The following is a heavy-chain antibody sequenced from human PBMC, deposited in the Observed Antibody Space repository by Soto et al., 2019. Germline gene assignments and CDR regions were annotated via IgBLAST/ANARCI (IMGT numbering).Heavy chain of an antibody. Sequence: QVQLQESGPGLVKPSQTLSLTCTVSGGSISSGGYYWSWIRQHPGKVLEWIGYIYYSGSTYYNPSLKSRVTISVDTSKNQFSLKLSSVTAADTAVYSCARGGGRCYSCWFDPWGQGTLVTVSS. CDR3: ARGGGRCYSCWFDP. CDR1: GGSISSGGYY. V-gene: IGHV4-31*03. CDR2: IYYSGST. J-gene: IGHJ5*02. D-gene: IGHD2-15*01.